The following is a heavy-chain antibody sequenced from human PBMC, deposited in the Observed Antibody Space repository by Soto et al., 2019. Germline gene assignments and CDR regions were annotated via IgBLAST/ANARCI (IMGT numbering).Heavy chain of an antibody. CDR1: GFTFSSYA. CDR3: AKAPPRPTYYYYYYMDV. Sequence: VQLLESGGGLVQPGGSLRLSCAASGFTFSSYAMSWVRQAPGKGLEWVSAISGSGGSTYYADSVKGRFTISRVNSKNTLYLQMNSLRAEDTAVYYCAKAPPRPTYYYYYYMDVWGKGTTVTVSS. V-gene: IGHV3-23*01. CDR2: ISGSGGST. J-gene: IGHJ6*03.